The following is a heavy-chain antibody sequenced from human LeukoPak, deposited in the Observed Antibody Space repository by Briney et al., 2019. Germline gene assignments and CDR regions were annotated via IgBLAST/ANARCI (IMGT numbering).Heavy chain of an antibody. CDR1: GGSISSYY. V-gene: IGHV4-59*01. D-gene: IGHD2-21*01. CDR2: IYYSGSA. CDR3: ARGDTYYYGVDV. J-gene: IGHJ6*02. Sequence: SETLSLTCTVSGGSISSYYWSWIRQPPGKGLEWIGYIYYSGSAYYNPSLKSRVTLSVDTSKNQFSLKLNSVTAADTAMYYCARGDTYYYGVDVWGQGTTVTVTS.